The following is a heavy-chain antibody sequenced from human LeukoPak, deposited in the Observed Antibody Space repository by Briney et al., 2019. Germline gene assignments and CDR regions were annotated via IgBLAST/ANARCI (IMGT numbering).Heavy chain of an antibody. CDR1: GFTVSSNY. D-gene: IGHD1-14*01. CDR2: IYGGGST. Sequence: GGSLRLSCAASGFTVSSNYMSWVRQAPGKGLEWVSVIYGGGSTYYADSVKGRFTISRDNSKNTLYLQMNSLRAEDTAVYYCARDSGRGYFDYWGQGTLVTVSS. J-gene: IGHJ4*02. V-gene: IGHV3-53*01. CDR3: ARDSGRGYFDY.